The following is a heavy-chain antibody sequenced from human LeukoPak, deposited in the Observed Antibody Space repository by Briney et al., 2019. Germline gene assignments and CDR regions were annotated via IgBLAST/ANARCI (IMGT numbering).Heavy chain of an antibody. CDR3: AKTTSRWLPRPLLDY. D-gene: IGHD5-24*01. CDR1: GFTFSSYA. J-gene: IGHJ4*02. V-gene: IGHV3-23*01. CDR2: ISGSGGST. Sequence: GGSLRPSCAASGFTFSSYAMSWVRQAPGKGLEWVSAISGSGGSTYYADSVKGRFTISRDNSKNTLYLQMNSLRAEDTAVYYCAKTTSRWLPRPLLDYWGQGTLVTVSS.